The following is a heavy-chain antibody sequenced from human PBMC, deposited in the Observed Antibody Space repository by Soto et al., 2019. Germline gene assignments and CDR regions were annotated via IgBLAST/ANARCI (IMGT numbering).Heavy chain of an antibody. V-gene: IGHV1-18*01. Sequence: ASVKVSCKASGYTFSSYGISWVRQAPGQGLEWMGWISAYNGNTNYAQKIQGRVTMTTDTSTSTAYMELRSLRSDDTAVYYCARDSPSIAARYQLFDYWGQGTLVTVSS. CDR1: GYTFSSYG. CDR2: ISAYNGNT. J-gene: IGHJ4*02. D-gene: IGHD6-6*01. CDR3: ARDSPSIAARYQLFDY.